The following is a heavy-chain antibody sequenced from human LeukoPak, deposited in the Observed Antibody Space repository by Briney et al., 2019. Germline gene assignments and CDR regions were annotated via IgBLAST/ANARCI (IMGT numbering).Heavy chain of an antibody. CDR1: GDSISKYY. Sequence: SETLSLTCTVSGDSISKYYWSWIRQPPGRGLEWIGYISYTGTTTYTPSLMTRVTITSDTPKNQFSLKLTSVTAADTAEYYCARHFGSAKNWFDPWGQGTLVTVSS. J-gene: IGHJ5*02. D-gene: IGHD3-16*01. CDR2: ISYTGTT. V-gene: IGHV4-59*08. CDR3: ARHFGSAKNWFDP.